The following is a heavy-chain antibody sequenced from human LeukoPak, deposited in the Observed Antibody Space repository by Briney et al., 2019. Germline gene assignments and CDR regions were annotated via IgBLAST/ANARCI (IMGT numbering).Heavy chain of an antibody. J-gene: IGHJ4*02. Sequence: SETLSLTCTVSGGSISSSSYYWGWIRQPPGKGLEWIGSIYYSGSTYYNPSLKSRVTISVDTSKNQLSLKLSSVSAADTAVYYCGGLVGVGGAGTGGGDFDYWGQGTLVTVSS. CDR2: IYYSGST. CDR3: GGLVGVGGAGTGGGDFDY. CDR1: GGSISSSSYY. D-gene: IGHD6-19*01. V-gene: IGHV4-39*01.